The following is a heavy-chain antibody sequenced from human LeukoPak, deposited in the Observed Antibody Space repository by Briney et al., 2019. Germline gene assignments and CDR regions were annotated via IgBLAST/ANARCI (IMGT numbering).Heavy chain of an antibody. Sequence: PSETLSLTCTVSGGSISSYYWSWIRQPPGKGLEWIGYIYYSGSTNYNPSLKSRVTISVDRSKNQFSLKLSSVTAADTAVYYCARDRDYYDSSGFDYWGQGTLVTVSS. V-gene: IGHV4-59*12. J-gene: IGHJ4*02. D-gene: IGHD3-22*01. CDR1: GGSISSYY. CDR2: IYYSGST. CDR3: ARDRDYYDSSGFDY.